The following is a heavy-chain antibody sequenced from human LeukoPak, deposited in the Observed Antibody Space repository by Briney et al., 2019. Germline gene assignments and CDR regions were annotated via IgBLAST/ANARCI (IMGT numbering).Heavy chain of an antibody. V-gene: IGHV4-34*01. Sequence: SETLSLTCAVYGGSFSGYYWSWIRQPPGKGLEWIGEINHSGSTNYNPSLKRRVTISVDTSKNQFSLKLSSVTAADTAVYYCARGIAAAGTSKGGSIDYWGQGTLVTVSS. D-gene: IGHD6-13*01. CDR2: INHSGST. CDR1: GGSFSGYY. CDR3: ARGIAAAGTSKGGSIDY. J-gene: IGHJ4*02.